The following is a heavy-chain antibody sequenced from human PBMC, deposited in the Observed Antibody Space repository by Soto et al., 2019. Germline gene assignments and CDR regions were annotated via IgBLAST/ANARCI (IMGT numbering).Heavy chain of an antibody. CDR3: ARGNQVAMSDY. Sequence: PSETLSLTCAVSGGSISNYYWSWIRQPAGQGLEWIGRFYASGYTNYNRSLKSRVTMSLDIPKNQFSLRLSSVTAADTAVYYCARGNQVAMSDYWGQGTLVTVSS. V-gene: IGHV4-4*07. CDR1: GGSISNYY. CDR2: FYASGYT. J-gene: IGHJ4*02.